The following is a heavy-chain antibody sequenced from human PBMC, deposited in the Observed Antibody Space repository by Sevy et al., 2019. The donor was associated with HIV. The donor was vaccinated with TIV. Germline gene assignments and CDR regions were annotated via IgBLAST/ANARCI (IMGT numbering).Heavy chain of an antibody. CDR1: GFTFSRSS. CDR3: ARGVGANAQFDY. Sequence: GGSLRLSYAASGFTFSRSSMIWVRLAPGKGLEWLSSISYSGSDIYYADSLRGRFSISRDNAKSSLYLQMNSLRAEDTAVYYCARGVGANAQFDYWGGGTLVTVSS. CDR2: ISYSGSDI. D-gene: IGHD2-8*01. J-gene: IGHJ4*02. V-gene: IGHV3-21*01.